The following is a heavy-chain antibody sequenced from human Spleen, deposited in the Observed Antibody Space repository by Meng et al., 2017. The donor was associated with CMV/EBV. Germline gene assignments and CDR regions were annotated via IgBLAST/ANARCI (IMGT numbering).Heavy chain of an antibody. V-gene: IGHV3-30*02. CDR2: IRYDGSNK. D-gene: IGHD2-2*01. CDR3: AKDRIRYCSSISCFSFDY. J-gene: IGHJ4*02. CDR1: GFTFSSYG. Sequence: GESLKISCAASGFTFSSYGIHWVRQAPGKGLEWVAFIRYDGSNKYYADSVKGRFTISRDNSKNTLYLKMSSLRAEDTALYYCAKDRIRYCSSISCFSFDYWGQGTLVTVSS.